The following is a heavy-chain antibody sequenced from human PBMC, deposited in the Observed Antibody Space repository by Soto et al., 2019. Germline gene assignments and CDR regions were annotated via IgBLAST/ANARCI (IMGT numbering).Heavy chain of an antibody. CDR1: GGSISSGGYY. CDR3: ARVGYCSGGSCPDYYYYYGMDV. V-gene: IGHV4-61*08. Sequence: SETLSLTCTVSGGSISSGGYYWSWIRQHPGKGLEWIGYIYYSGSTYYNPSLKSRVTISVDTSKNQFSLKLSSVTAADTAVYYCARVGYCSGGSCPDYYYYYGMDVWGQGTTVTVSS. D-gene: IGHD2-15*01. J-gene: IGHJ6*02. CDR2: IYYSGST.